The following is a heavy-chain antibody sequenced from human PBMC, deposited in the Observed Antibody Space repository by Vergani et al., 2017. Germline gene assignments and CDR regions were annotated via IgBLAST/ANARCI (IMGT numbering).Heavy chain of an antibody. CDR1: GFTLSNYD. V-gene: IGHV3-30*02. J-gene: IGHJ4*02. Sequence: QVQLVESGGGVVQRGGSLRLSCATSGFTLSNYDMQWIRQGPGKGLEFVSFIQFDGSNQYYADSVKGRFTLSRHFSKNTLYLLMNSLRTDDTATYYCAKHFRGWGIVYWVRATNVIVSS. CDR3: AKHFRGWGIVY. D-gene: IGHD3-16*01. CDR2: IQFDGSNQ.